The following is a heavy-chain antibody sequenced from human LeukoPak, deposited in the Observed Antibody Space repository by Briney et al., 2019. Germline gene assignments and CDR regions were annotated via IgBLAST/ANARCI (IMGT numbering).Heavy chain of an antibody. V-gene: IGHV3-33*01. J-gene: IGHJ4*02. Sequence: GRSLRLSCAASGFSFSSNGMHWVRQAPGKGLEWVAVIWYDGSNKYYADSVKGRSTISRDNSKNTLYLQMNSLRAEDTAVYYCARVSDYSNYFDYWGQGTLVTVSS. CDR2: IWYDGSNK. D-gene: IGHD4-11*01. CDR1: GFSFSSNG. CDR3: ARVSDYSNYFDY.